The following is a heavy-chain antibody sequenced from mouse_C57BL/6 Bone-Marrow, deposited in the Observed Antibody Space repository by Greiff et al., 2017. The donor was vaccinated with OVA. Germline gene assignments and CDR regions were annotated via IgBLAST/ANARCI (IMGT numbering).Heavy chain of an antibody. CDR1: GYAFSSSW. CDR2: IYPGDGDT. V-gene: IGHV1-82*01. D-gene: IGHD1-1*01. J-gene: IGHJ1*03. Sequence: QLQQSGPELVKPGASVKISCKASGYAFSSSWMNWVKQRPGKGLEWIGRIYPGDGDTNYNGKFKGKATLTADKSSSTAYMQLSSLTSEDSAVYFCARSFITTVVPYFDVWGTGTTVTVSS. CDR3: ARSFITTVVPYFDV.